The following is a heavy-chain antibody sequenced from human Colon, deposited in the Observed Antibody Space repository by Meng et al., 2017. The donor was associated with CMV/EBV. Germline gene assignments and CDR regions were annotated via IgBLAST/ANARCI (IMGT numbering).Heavy chain of an antibody. J-gene: IGHJ5*02. D-gene: IGHD1-7*01. CDR3: ARAELPSVSWFDP. V-gene: IGHV1-69*05. CDR2: IIPIFGTA. CDR1: GYTFTSYG. Sequence: SVKVSCKASGYTFTSYGMSWVRQAPGQGLEWMGGIIPIFGTANYAQKFQGRVTITTDESTSTAYMELSSLRSEDTAVYYCARAELPSVSWFDPWGQGTLVTVSS.